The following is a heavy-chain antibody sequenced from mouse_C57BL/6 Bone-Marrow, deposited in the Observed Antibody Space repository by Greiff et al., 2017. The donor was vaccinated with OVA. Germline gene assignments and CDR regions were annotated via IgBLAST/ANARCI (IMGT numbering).Heavy chain of an antibody. CDR1: GFTFSSYA. CDR2: ISDGGSYT. J-gene: IGHJ3*01. V-gene: IGHV5-4*01. D-gene: IGHD2-2*01. CDR3: ARDLTMVTPFAY. Sequence: EVKVVESGGGLVKPGGSLKLSCAASGFTFSSYAMSWVRQTPEKRLEWVATISDGGSYTYYPDNVKGRFTISRDNAKNNLYLQMSHLKSEDTAMYYCARDLTMVTPFAYWGQGTLVTVSA.